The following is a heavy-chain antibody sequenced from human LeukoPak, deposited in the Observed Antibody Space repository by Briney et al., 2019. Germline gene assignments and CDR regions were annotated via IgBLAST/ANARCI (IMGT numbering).Heavy chain of an antibody. D-gene: IGHD3-22*01. Sequence: SVKVSCKASGGTFSSYAIRWVRQAPGQGLEWMGGIIPIFGTANYAQKFQGRVTITADKSTSTAYMELSSLRSEDTAVYYCARAYYYDSSGYYHYFDYWGQGTLVTVSS. CDR2: IIPIFGTA. CDR3: ARAYYYDSSGYYHYFDY. CDR1: GGTFSSYA. V-gene: IGHV1-69*06. J-gene: IGHJ4*02.